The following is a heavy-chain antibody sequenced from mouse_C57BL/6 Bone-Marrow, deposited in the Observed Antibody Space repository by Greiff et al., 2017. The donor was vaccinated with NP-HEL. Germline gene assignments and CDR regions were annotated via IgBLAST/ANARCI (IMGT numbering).Heavy chain of an antibody. CDR1: GYTFTSYG. Sequence: QVQLQQSGAELARPGASVKLSCKASGYTFTSYGISWVKQRTGQGLEWIGEIYPRSGNTYYNEKFEGKATLTADKSSSTAYMELRSLTSEDSAVYFCARAPNWAHFDYWGQGTTLTVSS. D-gene: IGHD4-1*01. CDR3: ARAPNWAHFDY. J-gene: IGHJ2*01. CDR2: IYPRSGNT. V-gene: IGHV1-81*01.